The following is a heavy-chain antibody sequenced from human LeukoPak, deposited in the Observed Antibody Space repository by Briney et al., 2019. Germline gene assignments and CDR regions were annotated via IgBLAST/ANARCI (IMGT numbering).Heavy chain of an antibody. V-gene: IGHV3-7*03. CDR3: ARVLPAATRRGLESFDP. Sequence: PGGSLRLSCAASGFTFSSYWMSWVRQAPGKGLEWVANIKQDGSEKYYVDSVKGRFTISRDNAKNSLYLQMNSLRAEDTAVYYCARVLPAATRRGLESFDPWGQGTLVTVSS. CDR1: GFTFSSYW. J-gene: IGHJ5*02. CDR2: IKQDGSEK. D-gene: IGHD2-2*01.